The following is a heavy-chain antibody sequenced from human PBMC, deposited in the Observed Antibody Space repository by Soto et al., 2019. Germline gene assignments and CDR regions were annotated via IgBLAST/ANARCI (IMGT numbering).Heavy chain of an antibody. V-gene: IGHV4-31*03. D-gene: IGHD2-2*01. CDR3: ARGYCTTTSCPLSNWFDP. J-gene: IGHJ5*02. CDR1: GGSISRDGYY. CDR2: IYYSGGT. Sequence: PSETLSLTCTVSGGSISRDGYYWSWIRQHPGKGLEWIGYIYYSGGTYYNPSLQSRISISVDTSKNHFSLKLSSVTAADTAVYYCARGYCTTTSCPLSNWFDPWGQGTLVTVSS.